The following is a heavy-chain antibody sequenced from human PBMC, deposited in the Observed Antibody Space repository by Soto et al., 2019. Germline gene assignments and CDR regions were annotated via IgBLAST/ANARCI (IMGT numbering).Heavy chain of an antibody. CDR1: GCSISSSSYY. J-gene: IGHJ4*02. CDR2: IYYSGST. CDR3: ARHNGRVVVHFDY. Sequence: SATLSLTCTVYGCSISSSSYYWGWIRQPPGKGLEWIGSIYYSGSTYYNPSLKSRVTISVDTSKNQFSLKLSSVTAADTAVYYCARHNGRVVVHFDYWGQGTLVTVS. D-gene: IGHD2-15*01. V-gene: IGHV4-39*01.